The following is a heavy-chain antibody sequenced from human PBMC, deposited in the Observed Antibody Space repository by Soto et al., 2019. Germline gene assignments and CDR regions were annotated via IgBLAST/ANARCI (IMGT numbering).Heavy chain of an antibody. Sequence: ASVKVSCKVSGYTLTELSMHWVRQAPGEGLEWMGGFDPEDGETIYAQKFQGRVTMTEDTSTDTAYMELSSLRSEDTAVYYCATHLYGDYEYYYYYYYMDVWGKGTTVTVSS. D-gene: IGHD4-17*01. J-gene: IGHJ6*03. V-gene: IGHV1-24*01. CDR3: ATHLYGDYEYYYYYYYMDV. CDR1: GYTLTELS. CDR2: FDPEDGET.